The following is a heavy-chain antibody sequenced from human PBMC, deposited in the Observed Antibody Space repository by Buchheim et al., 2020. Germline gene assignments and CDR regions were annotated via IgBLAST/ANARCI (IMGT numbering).Heavy chain of an antibody. D-gene: IGHD6-13*01. CDR3: ARSPGIALAYNWFDP. Sequence: EVQLVESGGGLVQPGGSLRLSCAASGFTFSSYEMNWVRQAPGKGLEWVSYISSSGSTIYYADSVKGRFTISLDTAQNSLYLQMNSLRAEDTAVYYCARSPGIALAYNWFDPWGQGTL. V-gene: IGHV3-48*03. CDR1: GFTFSSYE. J-gene: IGHJ5*02. CDR2: ISSSGSTI.